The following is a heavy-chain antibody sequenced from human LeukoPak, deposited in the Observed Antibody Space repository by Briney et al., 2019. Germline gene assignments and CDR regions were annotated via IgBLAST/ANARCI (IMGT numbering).Heavy chain of an antibody. D-gene: IGHD6-6*01. Sequence: ASVKVSCKASGGTFSSYAISWVRQAPGQGLEWMGGIIPIFGTANYAQKFQGRVTITADESTSTAYMELSSLRSEDTAVYYCARGPIEYSSPHFDYXXXGXXXXVSS. CDR3: ARGPIEYSSPHFDY. CDR1: GGTFSSYA. J-gene: IGHJ4*02. CDR2: IIPIFGTA. V-gene: IGHV1-69*13.